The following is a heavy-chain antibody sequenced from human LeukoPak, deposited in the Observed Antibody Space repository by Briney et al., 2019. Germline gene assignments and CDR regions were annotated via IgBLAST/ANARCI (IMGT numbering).Heavy chain of an antibody. Sequence: GGSLRLSCAVSGFTFSTQAINWVRQAPGKGLEWVSVISASGTGTYYADSVKGRFTISRDNSKNTLYLQMNSLRAEDTAVYYCAKTRLVVTAADCWGQGTLVTVSS. CDR1: GFTFSTQA. CDR2: ISASGTGT. J-gene: IGHJ4*02. D-gene: IGHD2-21*02. CDR3: AKTRLVVTAADC. V-gene: IGHV3-23*01.